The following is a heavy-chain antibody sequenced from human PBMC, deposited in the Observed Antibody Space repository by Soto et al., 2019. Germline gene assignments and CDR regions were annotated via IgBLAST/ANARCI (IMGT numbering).Heavy chain of an antibody. V-gene: IGHV4-34*01. J-gene: IGHJ5*02. Sequence: QVQLQQWGAGLLKPSETLSLTCAVYGGSFSGYYWSWIRQPPGKGLEWIGEINHSGSTNYHPPLKSRVTISVDTSTNQFSLKLSSVTAADTAVYYCASNVPAAISGRSWFDPWGQGTLVTVSS. CDR3: ASNVPAAISGRSWFDP. CDR1: GGSFSGYY. CDR2: INHSGST. D-gene: IGHD2-2*01.